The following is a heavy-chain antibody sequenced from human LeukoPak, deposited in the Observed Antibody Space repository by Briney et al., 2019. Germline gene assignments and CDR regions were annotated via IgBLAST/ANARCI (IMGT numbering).Heavy chain of an antibody. CDR3: ARALEMATIKGEKYYFDY. D-gene: IGHD5-24*01. J-gene: IGHJ4*02. Sequence: PSETLSLTCTVSGGSISSSSYYWGWIRQPPGKGLEWIGSIYYSGSTYYNPSLKSRVPISVDTSKNQFSLKLSSVTAADTAVYYCARALEMATIKGEKYYFDYWGQGTLVTVSS. CDR2: IYYSGST. CDR1: GGSISSSSYY. V-gene: IGHV4-39*07.